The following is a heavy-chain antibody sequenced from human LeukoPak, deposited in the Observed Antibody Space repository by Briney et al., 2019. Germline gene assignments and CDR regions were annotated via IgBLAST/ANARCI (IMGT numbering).Heavy chain of an antibody. J-gene: IGHJ3*02. Sequence: PSETLSLTCTVSGDSISSYYWSWVRQPPGKGLEWIGYIYYSGSTDYNPSLKSRVTISVDTSKNQFSLKLSSVTAADTAVYYRARHDDYGRAFDIWGQGTMVTVSS. CDR3: ARHDDYGRAFDI. V-gene: IGHV4-59*08. D-gene: IGHD4-17*01. CDR2: IYYSGST. CDR1: GDSISSYY.